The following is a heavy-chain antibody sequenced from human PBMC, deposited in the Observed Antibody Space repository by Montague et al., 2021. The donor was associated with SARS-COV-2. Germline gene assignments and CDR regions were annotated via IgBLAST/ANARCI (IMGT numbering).Heavy chain of an antibody. D-gene: IGHD3-10*01. CDR2: IDNSGST. CDR3: ARLGAITLVRGITKADFSNYGMDV. V-gene: IGHV4-59*12. Sequence: SETLSLTCTASGGSIGAYYWSWIRQPPGKGLEWIGYIDNSGSTNHNPSLESRVTMSVDTSKNQFSLKLNSVTAADTAVYYCARLGAITLVRGITKADFSNYGMDVWGQGTTVTVSS. J-gene: IGHJ6*02. CDR1: GGSIGAYY.